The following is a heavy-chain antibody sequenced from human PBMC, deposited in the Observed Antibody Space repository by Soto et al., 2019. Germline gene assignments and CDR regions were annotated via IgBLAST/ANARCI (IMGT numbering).Heavy chain of an antibody. D-gene: IGHD2-21*02. Sequence: GESLKISCKGSGYSFTTYWIGWVRQMPGKGLEWMGIIYPGDSDPRYSPSFQGQVTISADKSTSTAYLQWSSLKAPDTAMYYCARSPCGSDCYSVAPFDYWGQGTLVTVSS. V-gene: IGHV5-51*01. CDR2: IYPGDSDP. CDR1: GYSFTTYW. CDR3: ARSPCGSDCYSVAPFDY. J-gene: IGHJ4*02.